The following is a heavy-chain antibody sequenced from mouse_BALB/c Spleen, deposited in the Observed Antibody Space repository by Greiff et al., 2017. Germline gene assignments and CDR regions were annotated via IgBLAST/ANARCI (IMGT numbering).Heavy chain of an antibody. V-gene: IGHV3-6*02. CDR2: ISYDGSN. CDR1: GYSITSGYY. CDR3: ARYGNPWFAY. J-gene: IGHJ3*01. Sequence: VQLQQSGPGLVKPSQSLSLTCSVTGYSITSGYYWNWIRQFPGNKLEWMGYISYDGSNNYNPSLKNRISITRDTSKNQFFLKLNSVTTEDTATYYCARYGNPWFAYWGQGTLVTVSA. D-gene: IGHD2-1*01.